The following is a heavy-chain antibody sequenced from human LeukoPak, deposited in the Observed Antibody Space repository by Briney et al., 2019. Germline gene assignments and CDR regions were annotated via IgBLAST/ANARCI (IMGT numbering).Heavy chain of an antibody. CDR2: IYYTGST. V-gene: IGHV4-59*08. CDR3: ARRAAVSGTGVWFDP. J-gene: IGHJ5*02. Sequence: SETLSLTCTVSGGSISSYYWSWIRQPPGKGLEWIGYIYYTGSTNHNPSLKSRVTISVDTSKNQFSLKLTSVTAADTAVYYCARRAAVSGTGVWFDPWGQGTLVTVSS. CDR1: GGSISSYY. D-gene: IGHD6-19*01.